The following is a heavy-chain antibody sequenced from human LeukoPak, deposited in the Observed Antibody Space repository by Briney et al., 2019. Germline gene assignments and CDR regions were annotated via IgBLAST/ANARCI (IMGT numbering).Heavy chain of an antibody. CDR3: ARANCSSTSCLYSFDY. J-gene: IGHJ4*02. D-gene: IGHD2-2*01. Sequence: ASVKVSCKASGYTFTGYYMHWVRQAPGQGLEWMGIVNPSGDSTNYAQKFQGRVTITTDESTSTAYMELSSLRSEDTAVYYCARANCSSTSCLYSFDYWGQGTLVTVSS. CDR2: VNPSGDST. CDR1: GYTFTGYY. V-gene: IGHV1-46*01.